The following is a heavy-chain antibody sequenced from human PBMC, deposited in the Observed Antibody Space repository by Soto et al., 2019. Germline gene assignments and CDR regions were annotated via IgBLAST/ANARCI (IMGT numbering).Heavy chain of an antibody. CDR1: GFTFSSYG. CDR3: AKGDSRPPGY. D-gene: IGHD3-22*01. J-gene: IGHJ4*02. V-gene: IGHV3-30*18. CDR2: ISYDGSNK. Sequence: QVQLVESGGGVVQPGRSLRLSCAASGFTFSSYGMHWVRQAPGKGLEWVAVISYDGSNKYYADSVKGRFTISRDNSKNTLYLQMNSLRAEDTAVYYCAKGDSRPPGYWGQGTLVTVSS.